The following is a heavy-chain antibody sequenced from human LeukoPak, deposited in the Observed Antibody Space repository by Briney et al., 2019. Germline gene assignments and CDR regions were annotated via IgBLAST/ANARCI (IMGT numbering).Heavy chain of an antibody. V-gene: IGHV3-23*01. D-gene: IGHD4/OR15-4a*01. Sequence: GGSLRLSCAASGFTFSSYAMSWVRQAPGKGLEWVSGISISGDVTYYADSVQGRFIISRDNSKNTVYLQMDSLRVDDTAVYYCANEEVPNDYWGQGTLVTISS. CDR1: GFTFSSYA. CDR2: ISISGDVT. CDR3: ANEEVPNDY. J-gene: IGHJ4*02.